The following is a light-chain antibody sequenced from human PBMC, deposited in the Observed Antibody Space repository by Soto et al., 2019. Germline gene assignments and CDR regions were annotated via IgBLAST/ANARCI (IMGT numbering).Light chain of an antibody. J-gene: IGLJ1*01. Sequence: QSALTQPASVSGSPGQSITISCTGTSSDVGGYNYVSWYQQHPGKAPKLMIYDVSNLPSGVSNCFSGSKSGNTASLTLSGLQAEDEADYYCSLYTSSYVFGTGTKVTVL. V-gene: IGLV2-14*01. CDR1: SSDVGGYNY. CDR3: SLYTSSYV. CDR2: DVS.